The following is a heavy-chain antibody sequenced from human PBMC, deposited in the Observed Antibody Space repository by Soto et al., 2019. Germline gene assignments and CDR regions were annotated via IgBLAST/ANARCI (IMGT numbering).Heavy chain of an antibody. V-gene: IGHV4-30-2*06. CDR3: VTGGGHDCFDF. CDR2: ISHLETT. Sequence: SLSLTGGVCGVSVCGYAWAWNWNRQSPGKGLEWLGYISHLETTYYNPSCRSRLSLSIDSTRNQFFLSLSSMTAANKSVYSCVTGGGHDCFDFWGQGIQVTVSS. D-gene: IGHD2-15*01. CDR1: GVSVCGYAWA. J-gene: IGHJ4*02.